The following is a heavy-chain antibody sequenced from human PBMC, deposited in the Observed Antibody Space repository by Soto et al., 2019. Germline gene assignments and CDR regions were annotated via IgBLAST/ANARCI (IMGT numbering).Heavy chain of an antibody. V-gene: IGHV1-2*04. CDR1: GYTFTGYY. CDR3: ARGYSSGWPGNAFDI. D-gene: IGHD6-19*01. CDR2: INPNSGGT. J-gene: IGHJ3*02. Sequence: ASVKVSCKASGYTFTGYYMHWVRQAPGQGLEWMGWINPNSGGTNYAQKFQGWVTMTRDTSISTAYMELSRLRSDDTAVYYCARGYSSGWPGNAFDIWGQGTMVTVSS.